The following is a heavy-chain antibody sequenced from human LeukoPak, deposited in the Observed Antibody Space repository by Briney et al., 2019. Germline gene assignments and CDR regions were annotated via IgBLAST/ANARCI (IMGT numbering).Heavy chain of an antibody. V-gene: IGHV3-30*18. CDR3: AKDDGYTLGMDV. CDR2: ISYDGSNK. D-gene: IGHD5-24*01. CDR1: GFTFSSYG. J-gene: IGHJ6*02. Sequence: GGSLRLSCAASGFTFSSYGMHWVRQAPGKGLEWVAVISYDGSNKYYADSVKGRFTISRDNSKNTLYLQMNSLRAEDTAVYYCAKDDGYTLGMDVWGQGTTVTVSS.